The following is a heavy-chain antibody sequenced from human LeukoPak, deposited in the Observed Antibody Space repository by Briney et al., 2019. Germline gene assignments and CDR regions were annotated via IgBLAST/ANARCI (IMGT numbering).Heavy chain of an antibody. J-gene: IGHJ6*03. Sequence: GGSLRLSCAASGFTFSSYWMSWVRQAPGKGLEWVANIKQDGSEKYYADSVKGRFTISRDNAKNSLYLQMNSLRAEDTAVYYCARDSAAMVTTTYYYYYMDVWGKGTTVTISS. V-gene: IGHV3-7*01. CDR3: ARDSAAMVTTTYYYYYMDV. CDR2: IKQDGSEK. CDR1: GFTFSSYW. D-gene: IGHD5-18*01.